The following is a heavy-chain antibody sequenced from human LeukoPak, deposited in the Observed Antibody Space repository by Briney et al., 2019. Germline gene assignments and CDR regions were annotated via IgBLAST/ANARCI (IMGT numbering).Heavy chain of an antibody. D-gene: IGHD3-9*01. J-gene: IGHJ4*02. CDR2: ISGRSGST. V-gene: IGHV3-23*01. Sequence: QPGASLRLSCAASGFIFSNYAMYWVRQAPGKGLEWVSAISGRSGSTYSADSVKGRFTISRDSSKNTLYLQMNSLRADDTAVYYCAKWGDYDVLTGYYVSDFWGQGTLVTVSS. CDR1: GFIFSNYA. CDR3: AKWGDYDVLTGYYVSDF.